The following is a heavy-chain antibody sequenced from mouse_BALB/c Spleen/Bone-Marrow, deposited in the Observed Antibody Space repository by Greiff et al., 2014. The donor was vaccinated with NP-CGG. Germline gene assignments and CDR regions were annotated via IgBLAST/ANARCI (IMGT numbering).Heavy chain of an antibody. V-gene: IGHV1S81*02. D-gene: IGHD2-14*01. Sequence: QVQLQQSGAELVKPGASVKLSCKASGYTFTSYYMYWVKQRLGQGLEWIGEINPSNGGTNFNEKFKSKATLTVDKSSSTAYMQLSSLTSEDSAVYYCTRREYYRYDRAMDYWGQGTSVTVSS. CDR3: TRREYYRYDRAMDY. J-gene: IGHJ4*01. CDR1: GYTFTSYY. CDR2: INPSNGGT.